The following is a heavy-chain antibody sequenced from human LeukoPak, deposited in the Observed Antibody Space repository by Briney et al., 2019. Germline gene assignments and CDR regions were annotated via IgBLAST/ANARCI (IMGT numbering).Heavy chain of an antibody. CDR3: AKGGHFSFFDL. CDR1: GFTFSTYE. D-gene: IGHD1-26*01. Sequence: GGSLRLSCAASGFTFSTYEMNWVRQAPGKGLEWVSTISGNGGDTYYADSVKGRFTISRDNSKNTHYLQMNTLRAEDTAVYYCAKGGHFSFFDLWGRGALVTVSS. V-gene: IGHV3-23*01. CDR2: ISGNGGDT. J-gene: IGHJ2*01.